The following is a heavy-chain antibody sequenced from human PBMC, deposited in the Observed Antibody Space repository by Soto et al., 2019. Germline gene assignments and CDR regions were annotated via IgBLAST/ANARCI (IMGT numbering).Heavy chain of an antibody. J-gene: IGHJ4*02. D-gene: IGHD1-26*01. CDR3: ARRGSGSYYDY. Sequence: EVQLLESGGGLVQPGGSLRLSCAASGFTFSSYAMRWVRQAPVKGLEWVSAISGSGGSTYYADSVKGRFTISRDNSKNTLYLQRNSLRADDTAVYYCARRGSGSYYDYWGQGTLVTVSS. CDR2: ISGSGGST. V-gene: IGHV3-23*01. CDR1: GFTFSSYA.